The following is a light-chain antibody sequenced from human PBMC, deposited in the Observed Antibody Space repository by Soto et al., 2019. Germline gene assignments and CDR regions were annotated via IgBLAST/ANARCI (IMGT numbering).Light chain of an antibody. CDR2: AAS. CDR3: QQANSFPIT. Sequence: DIQMTQSPSSVSASVGDRVTITCRASHSISSWLTWYQQKPGKPPKLLIYAASSLQSGVPSRFSGSGSGTDYTLTISSLQPEDFATYYCQQANSFPITFGQGTRLEIK. CDR1: HSISSW. J-gene: IGKJ5*01. V-gene: IGKV1-12*01.